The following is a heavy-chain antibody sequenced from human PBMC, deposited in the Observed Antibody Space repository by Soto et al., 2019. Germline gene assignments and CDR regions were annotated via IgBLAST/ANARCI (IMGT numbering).Heavy chain of an antibody. CDR1: GYTFTNNA. Sequence: VQLVQSGAEVKKPGASVKVSCKASGYTFTNNAIHWVRQAPGQRLEWLGWLNAGNSNREYSQKFQGRIIMTKDTSASTAYMELNSLISEDTAVYYWARGYDFVWGSYRSDAFDIWGQGTMVTVSS. CDR3: ARGYDFVWGSYRSDAFDI. V-gene: IGHV1-3*01. D-gene: IGHD3-16*02. J-gene: IGHJ3*02. CDR2: LNAGNSNR.